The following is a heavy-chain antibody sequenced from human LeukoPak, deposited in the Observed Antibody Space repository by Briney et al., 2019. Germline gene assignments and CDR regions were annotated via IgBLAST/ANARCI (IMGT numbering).Heavy chain of an antibody. CDR1: GFTFSNYV. V-gene: IGHV3-23*01. CDR2: ISGSDDKT. J-gene: IGHJ4*02. CDR3: AKMWSWFGEIFRYFDY. Sequence: GGSLRLSCAASGFTFSNYVMSWVRLTPGKGLEWVSAISGSDDKTYYADSVKGRFTISRDNSKNTLYLQMNSLRAEDTAVYYCAKMWSWFGEIFRYFDYWGQGTLVTVSS. D-gene: IGHD3-10*01.